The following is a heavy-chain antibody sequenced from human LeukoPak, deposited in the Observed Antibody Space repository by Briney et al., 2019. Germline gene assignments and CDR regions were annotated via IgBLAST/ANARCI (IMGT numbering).Heavy chain of an antibody. CDR3: ARVYGSSWNNGYFYY. D-gene: IGHD6-13*01. J-gene: IGHJ4*02. V-gene: IGHV3-21*01. Sequence: PGGSLRLSCAASGFTFTNYYMNWVRQAPGKGLEWVSSISGSGDYIFSADSMKGRFTISRDNATNLLSLQMNSLRAEDTAVYYCARVYGSSWNNGYFYYWGQGTLVTVSS. CDR2: ISGSGDYI. CDR1: GFTFTNYY.